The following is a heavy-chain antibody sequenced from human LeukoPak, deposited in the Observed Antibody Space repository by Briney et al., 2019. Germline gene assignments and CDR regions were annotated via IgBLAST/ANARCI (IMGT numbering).Heavy chain of an antibody. V-gene: IGHV1-69*13. CDR2: IIPIFGTA. CDR3: ARGSVFVGAMARYYYYYMDV. D-gene: IGHD1-26*01. Sequence: ASVKVSCKASGGTFSSYAISWVRQAPGQGLEWMGGIIPIFGTANYAQKFQGRVTITADEPTSTAYMELSSLRSEDTAVYYCARGSVFVGAMARYYYYYMDVWGKGTTVTVSS. J-gene: IGHJ6*03. CDR1: GGTFSSYA.